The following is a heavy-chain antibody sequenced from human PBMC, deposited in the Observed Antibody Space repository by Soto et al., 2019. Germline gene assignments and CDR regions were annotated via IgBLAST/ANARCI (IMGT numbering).Heavy chain of an antibody. CDR1: GGSISADNC. CDR2: IFPRGAA. D-gene: IGHD2-15*01. Sequence: SETLSLTCSVSGGSISADNCWTWVRQLPGKGLEWIGDIFPRGAANYNPSLESRVAISIDSSNNQFSLELTSVTAADTAIYYCARLLGYWSSTSCLYAYWFGPWGQGTMGTGPS. CDR3: ARLLGYWSSTSCLYAYWFGP. V-gene: IGHV4-4*02. J-gene: IGHJ5*01.